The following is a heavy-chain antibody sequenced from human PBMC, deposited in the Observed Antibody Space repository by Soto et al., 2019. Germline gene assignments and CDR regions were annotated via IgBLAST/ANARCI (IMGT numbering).Heavy chain of an antibody. V-gene: IGHV3-74*01. Sequence: EVQLVESGGGLVQPGGSLRLSCADSGFTFSKNWMHWVRRAPGKGLEWVSRMSSDGSTTNYADSVKGRFTISRDNAKNTLYLQMNSLSVEDTAVYHCARGPRGWYGFDYWGQGTLVTVSS. D-gene: IGHD6-19*01. J-gene: IGHJ4*02. CDR1: GFTFSKNW. CDR3: ARGPRGWYGFDY. CDR2: MSSDGSTT.